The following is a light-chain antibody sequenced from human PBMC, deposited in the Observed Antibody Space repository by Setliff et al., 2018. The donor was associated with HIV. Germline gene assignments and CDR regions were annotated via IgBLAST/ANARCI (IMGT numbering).Light chain of an antibody. CDR3: SSYTSSNTGV. V-gene: IGLV2-14*03. CDR1: GSAVGGYNY. CDR2: DVS. J-gene: IGLJ1*01. Sequence: QSALTQPASVSGSPGQSITISCAGTGSAVGGYNYVSWYQQHPGKAPKLMIYDVSNRPSGVSNRCSGSKSGHTASLTISGLQAEDEADCYCSSYTSSNTGVFGTGTKVTVL.